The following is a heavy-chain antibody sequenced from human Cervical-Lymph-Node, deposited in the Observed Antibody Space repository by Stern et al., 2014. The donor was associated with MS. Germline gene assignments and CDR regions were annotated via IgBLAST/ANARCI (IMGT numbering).Heavy chain of an antibody. J-gene: IGHJ4*02. V-gene: IGHV5-51*01. CDR1: GYSFTANW. D-gene: IGHD4-17*01. CDR2: LYPGDSDT. Sequence: EVQLVQSGAEGKKPGESLQISCKGSGYSFTANWIDRVRQMPGKGLEWRRILYPGDSDTRSIPSFQGQVTISADKSISTAYLQWSSLKAADTAMYYCARDYGDYAFDYWGQGTLVTVSS. CDR3: ARDYGDYAFDY.